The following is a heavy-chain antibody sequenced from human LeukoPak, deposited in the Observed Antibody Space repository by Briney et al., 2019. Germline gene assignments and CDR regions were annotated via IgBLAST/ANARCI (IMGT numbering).Heavy chain of an antibody. Sequence: PSETLSLTCTVSGGSISSYYWSWIRQPAGKELEWIGRIYTSGSTNYNPSLKGRVTMSVDTSKNQFSLKLSSVTAADTAVYYCARDRYIYYGPNWFDPWGQGTLVSVSS. J-gene: IGHJ5*02. D-gene: IGHD3-10*01. CDR3: ARDRYIYYGPNWFDP. CDR1: GGSISSYY. CDR2: IYTSGST. V-gene: IGHV4-4*07.